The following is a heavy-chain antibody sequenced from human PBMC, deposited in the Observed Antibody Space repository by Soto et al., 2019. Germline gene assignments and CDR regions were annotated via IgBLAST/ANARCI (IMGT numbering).Heavy chain of an antibody. V-gene: IGHV3-23*01. J-gene: IGHJ1*01. Sequence: PGGSLRLSCAASGITFSASAMSWVRQAPGNGLEWVSAISSSGVSTYYADSVKGRFTISRDNSKNTLYMQIISLGAEDTAVYYCANTGTSTEYFQHWGQGTLVTVSS. CDR1: GITFSASA. CDR3: ANTGTSTEYFQH. D-gene: IGHD4-17*01. CDR2: ISSSGVST.